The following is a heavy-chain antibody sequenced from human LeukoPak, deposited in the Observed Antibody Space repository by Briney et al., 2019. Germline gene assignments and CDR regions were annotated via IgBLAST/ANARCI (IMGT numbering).Heavy chain of an antibody. V-gene: IGHV1-18*01. D-gene: IGHD3-9*01. CDR3: AREPRVDWYTPNYMNV. J-gene: IGHJ6*03. CDR2: ISAYNGNT. CDR1: GYTFTSYG. Sequence: EASVKVSCKASGYTFTSYGISWVRQAPGQGLEWMGWISAYNGNTNYAQKLQGRVTMTTDTSTSTAYMELRSLRSDDTAVYYCAREPRVDWYTPNYMNVWGKGTTVTISS.